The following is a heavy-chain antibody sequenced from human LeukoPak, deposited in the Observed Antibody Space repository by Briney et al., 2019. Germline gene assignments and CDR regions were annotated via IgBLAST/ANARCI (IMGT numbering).Heavy chain of an antibody. CDR1: GGSISSYY. CDR2: IYYSGST. Sequence: PSETLSLTCTVSGGSISSYYWSWIRKPPGKGLEWIGYIYYSGSTNYNPSLRSRVSISVDTSKNQFSLKLTSVTAADTAVYYCARRGSSWDYFDYWGPGALVTVSS. V-gene: IGHV4-59*01. CDR3: ARRGSSWDYFDY. J-gene: IGHJ4*02. D-gene: IGHD6-6*01.